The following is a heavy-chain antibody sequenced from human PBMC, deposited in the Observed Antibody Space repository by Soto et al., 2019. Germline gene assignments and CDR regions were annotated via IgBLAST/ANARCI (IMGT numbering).Heavy chain of an antibody. CDR1: GYTFTSYG. V-gene: IGHV1-18*01. J-gene: IGHJ4*02. D-gene: IGHD3-22*01. CDR2: ISAYNGNT. Sequence: GASVKVSCKASGYTFTSYGISWVRQAPGQGLEWMGWISAYNGNTNYAQKLQGRVTMTTDTSTSTAYMELSSLRSEDTAVYYCATVTYYYDSSGYYLGYYFDYWGQGTLVTVSS. CDR3: ATVTYYYDSSGYYLGYYFDY.